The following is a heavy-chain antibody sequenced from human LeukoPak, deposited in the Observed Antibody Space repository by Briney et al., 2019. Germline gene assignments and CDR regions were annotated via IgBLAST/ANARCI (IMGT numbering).Heavy chain of an antibody. CDR2: IYYSGTT. V-gene: IGHV4-31*03. Sequence: SQTLSLTCTVSGGSISSGGYYWSWIRQHPGKGLEWIGYIYYSGTTYYNPSLKSRVTISVDTSKSLFSLKLSSVTAADTAVYYCARVMTTVTPYYFDYWGQGTLVTVSS. D-gene: IGHD4-17*01. J-gene: IGHJ4*02. CDR1: GGSISSGGYY. CDR3: ARVMTTVTPYYFDY.